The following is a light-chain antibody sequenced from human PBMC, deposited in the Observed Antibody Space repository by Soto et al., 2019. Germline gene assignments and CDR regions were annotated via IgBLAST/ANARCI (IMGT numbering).Light chain of an antibody. CDR1: QSVSSSR. CDR3: QQYGSSPPIT. Sequence: DIVLTQSPATLSLSPREIATFSCGASQSVSSSRLAWYQQKPALAPRLLIYDASSRATGIPDRFSGSGSGTDFTLTISRLEPEDFAVYYCQQYGSSPPITFGQGTRLEIK. J-gene: IGKJ5*01. V-gene: IGKV3D-20*01. CDR2: DAS.